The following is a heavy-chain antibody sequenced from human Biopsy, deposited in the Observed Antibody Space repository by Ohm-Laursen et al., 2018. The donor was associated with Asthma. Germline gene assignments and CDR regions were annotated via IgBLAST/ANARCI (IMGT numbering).Heavy chain of an antibody. CDR1: GFTFSSYW. Sequence: GSLRLSCAASGFTFSSYWMTWIRQAPGKGLEWVAYISSRGSNIFYADSVKGRFTISRDNAKKSLFLEMNSLTVEDTAVYFCARGYSTSWYFGYWGQGTLVTVSS. CDR3: ARGYSTSWYFGY. D-gene: IGHD6-13*01. V-gene: IGHV3-11*01. CDR2: ISSRGSNI. J-gene: IGHJ4*02.